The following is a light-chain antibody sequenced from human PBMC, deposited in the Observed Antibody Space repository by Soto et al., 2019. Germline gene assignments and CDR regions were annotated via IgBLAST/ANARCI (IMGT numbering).Light chain of an antibody. CDR1: SSDVGGYNY. CDR3: CSYTSSSTLV. Sequence: SALTQPASVSGSPEQSITISCTGTSSDVGGYNYVSWYQQHPGKAPKLMIYEVSNRPSGVSNRFSGSKSGNTASLTISGLQAEDEADYYCCSYTSSSTLVFGTGTKLTFL. J-gene: IGLJ1*01. V-gene: IGLV2-14*01. CDR2: EVS.